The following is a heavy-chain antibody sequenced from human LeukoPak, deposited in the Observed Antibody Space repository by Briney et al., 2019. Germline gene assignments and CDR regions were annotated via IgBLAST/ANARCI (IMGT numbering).Heavy chain of an antibody. CDR3: ARGRFGEVASGDF. D-gene: IGHD3-10*01. CDR2: INTNTGTP. Sequence: ASVKVSCKASGYTFTTCTMNWVRQAPGQGLEWMGWINTNTGTPTYAQAFRGRFVLSVDTSVSTAYLQISGLKPDDTAVYHCARGRFGEVASGDFWGQGTQVTVSS. V-gene: IGHV7-4-1*02. J-gene: IGHJ4*02. CDR1: GYTFTTCT.